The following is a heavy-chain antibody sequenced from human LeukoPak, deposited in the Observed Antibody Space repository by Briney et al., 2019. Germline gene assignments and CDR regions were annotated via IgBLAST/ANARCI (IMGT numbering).Heavy chain of an antibody. D-gene: IGHD1-26*01. CDR1: GGTFSSYA. Sequence: ASVKVSCKASGGTFSSYAISWARQAPGQGLEWMGGIIPIFGTENYAQKFQGTVTITADESTSTAYMELSSLRSEDTAVYYCARDRGSYRAEYFQHWGQGTLVTVSS. J-gene: IGHJ1*01. CDR2: IIPIFGTE. CDR3: ARDRGSYRAEYFQH. V-gene: IGHV1-69*13.